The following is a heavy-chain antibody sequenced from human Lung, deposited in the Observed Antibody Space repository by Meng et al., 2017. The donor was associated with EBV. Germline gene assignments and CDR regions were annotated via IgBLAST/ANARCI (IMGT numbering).Heavy chain of an antibody. CDR1: GDTFTGYF. J-gene: IGHJ4*02. V-gene: IGHV1-2*02. CDR2: INPNSGVT. CDR3: ARVSEYESSGLDY. Sequence: QVQLVRSGAEVKKPGASVKVSCKASGDTFTGYFIHWVRQAPGQGLDWMGWINPNSGVTKYAQKFEGRVTMTRDTSISTAYMVLSSLRSDDTAVYYCARVSEYESSGLDYWGQGTLVTVSS. D-gene: IGHD3-22*01.